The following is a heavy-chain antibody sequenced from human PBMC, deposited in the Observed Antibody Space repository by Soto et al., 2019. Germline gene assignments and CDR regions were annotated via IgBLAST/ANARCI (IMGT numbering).Heavy chain of an antibody. Sequence: EVQLVESGGGLVKPGGSLRLSCAASGFTFGSYSMKWVRQAPGKGLEWVSSISSTSSQTYYADSVKGRFTVSRDNAKNSLFLQMNSLSVEETAVYYCARVPADYWGQGILVTVSS. CDR1: GFTFGSYS. CDR2: ISSTSSQT. CDR3: ARVPADY. J-gene: IGHJ4*02. V-gene: IGHV3-21*02.